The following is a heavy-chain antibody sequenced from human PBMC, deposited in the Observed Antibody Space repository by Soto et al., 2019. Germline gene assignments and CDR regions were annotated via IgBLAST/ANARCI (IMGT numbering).Heavy chain of an antibody. CDR3: AREGPAPYYYSGMEV. J-gene: IGHJ6*02. Sequence: QVQLVQSRGEVKKPGASVKVSCKTSGYSFTTYGFSWVRQAPGQGLEWMGWISGYNGNTNYAQKFQGRVTMTTDTYPSTAYMELRSLRSDDTAVYYCAREGPAPYYYSGMEVWGQGSTVTVSS. V-gene: IGHV1-18*01. CDR2: ISGYNGNT. CDR1: GYSFTTYG.